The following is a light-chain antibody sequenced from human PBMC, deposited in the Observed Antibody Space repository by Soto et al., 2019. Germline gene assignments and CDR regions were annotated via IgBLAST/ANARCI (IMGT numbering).Light chain of an antibody. Sequence: DIVMTQSPESLAVSLGERANIKCNSSKSVLYSSNSKNYLAWHQQKPGQPPKMLIYWASTRKSGVPDRFSGSGSGTDFTLTISSLQAEDVAVYYCQQHYTTPWTFGQGTSVELK. J-gene: IGKJ1*01. CDR1: KSVLYSSNSKNY. V-gene: IGKV4-1*01. CDR3: QQHYTTPWT. CDR2: WAS.